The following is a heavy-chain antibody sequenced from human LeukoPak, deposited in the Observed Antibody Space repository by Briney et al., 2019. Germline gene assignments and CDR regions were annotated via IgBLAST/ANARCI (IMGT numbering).Heavy chain of an antibody. Sequence: SGTLSLTCAVSGGSISSSNWWSWVRQPPGKGLEWIGEIYHSGSTNYNPSLKSRVTISVDTSKNQFSLQLSSVTAADTAVYYCARQDVATSHDAFDIWGQGTMVSVSS. CDR3: ARQDVATSHDAFDI. V-gene: IGHV4-4*02. CDR2: IYHSGST. D-gene: IGHD5-12*01. CDR1: GGSISSSNW. J-gene: IGHJ3*02.